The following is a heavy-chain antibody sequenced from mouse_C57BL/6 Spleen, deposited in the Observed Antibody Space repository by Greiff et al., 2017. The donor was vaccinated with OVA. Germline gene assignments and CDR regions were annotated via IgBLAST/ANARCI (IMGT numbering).Heavy chain of an antibody. CDR2: ISSGSSTI. J-gene: IGHJ1*03. CDR1: GFTFSDYG. V-gene: IGHV5-17*01. CDR3: ARGDYSNSYWYFDV. D-gene: IGHD2-5*01. Sequence: EVKVVESGGGLVKPGGSLKLSCAASGFTFSDYGMHWVRQAPEKGLEWVAYISSGSSTIYYADTVKGRFTISRDNGKNTLFLQMTSLRSEDTAMYYCARGDYSNSYWYFDVWGTGTTVTVSS.